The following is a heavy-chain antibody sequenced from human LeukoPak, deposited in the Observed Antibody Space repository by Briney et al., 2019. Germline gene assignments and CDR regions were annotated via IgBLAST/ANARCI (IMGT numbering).Heavy chain of an antibody. D-gene: IGHD2/OR15-2a*01. J-gene: IGHJ4*02. CDR1: GFTFSNHG. Sequence: GGSLRLSCAASGFTFSNHGMNWVRQAPGKGLEWVANIKQDGSEKYYVDSVKGRFTISRDNAKNSLYLQMNSLRAEDTAVYYCARCPFYGLPPFDYWGQGTLVTVSS. V-gene: IGHV3-7*01. CDR3: ARCPFYGLPPFDY. CDR2: IKQDGSEK.